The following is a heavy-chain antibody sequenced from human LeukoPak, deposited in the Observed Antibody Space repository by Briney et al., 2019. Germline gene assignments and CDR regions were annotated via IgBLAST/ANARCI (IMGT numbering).Heavy chain of an antibody. CDR3: ARDLTVTSTCWFDR. V-gene: IGHV3-21*01. CDR2: ITSSSTYI. Sequence: GGSLRLSCAVSGFTFSSYTMNWVRQAPGKGLEWVSPITSSSTYIYYADSVKGRFTISRDNAKNSLYLQMNSLRAEDTAMYYCARDLTVTSTCWFDRWGQGTLVTVSS. CDR1: GFTFSSYT. D-gene: IGHD4-11*01. J-gene: IGHJ5*02.